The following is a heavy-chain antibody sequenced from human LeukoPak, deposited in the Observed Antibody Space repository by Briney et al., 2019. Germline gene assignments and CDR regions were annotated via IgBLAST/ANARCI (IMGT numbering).Heavy chain of an antibody. CDR2: IGGSGGTT. CDR3: ARSYSSSWYRIYYYYYMDV. J-gene: IGHJ6*03. V-gene: IGHV3-23*01. D-gene: IGHD6-13*01. Sequence: AGGSLRLSCTTSGFTFGDYTMSWIRQAPGKGLEWVSAIGGSGGTTYYADSVKGRFTISRDNSKNSLYLQMNSLRAEDTAVYYCARSYSSSWYRIYYYYYMDVWGKGTTVTISS. CDR1: GFTFGDYT.